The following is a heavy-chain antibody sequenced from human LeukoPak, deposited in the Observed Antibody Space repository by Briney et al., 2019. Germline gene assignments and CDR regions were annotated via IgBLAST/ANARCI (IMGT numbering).Heavy chain of an antibody. Sequence: GGSLRLSCAASGFTFSSYAMHWVRQAPGKGLEWVAVISYDGSNKYYADSVKGRFTISRDNSMNTLYLQMDSLRPEDTALYYCAKVRPDDGATGVHLWSPFDYWGQGTLVTVSS. J-gene: IGHJ4*02. CDR2: ISYDGSNK. CDR3: AKVRPDDGATGVHLWSPFDY. D-gene: IGHD5-18*01. V-gene: IGHV3-30*04. CDR1: GFTFSSYA.